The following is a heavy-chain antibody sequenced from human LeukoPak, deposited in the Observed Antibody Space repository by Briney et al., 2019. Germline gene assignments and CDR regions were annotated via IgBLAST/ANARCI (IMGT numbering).Heavy chain of an antibody. V-gene: IGHV4-39*07. CDR1: GGSISSGSYY. CDR3: ARVLKGRASFDY. Sequence: SETLSLTCTVSGGSISSGSYYWGWIRQPPGKGLEWIGSIYHSGSTYYNPSLKSRVTISVDTSKNQFSLKLSSVTAADTAVYYCARVLKGRASFDYWGQGTLVTVSS. J-gene: IGHJ4*02. CDR2: IYHSGST.